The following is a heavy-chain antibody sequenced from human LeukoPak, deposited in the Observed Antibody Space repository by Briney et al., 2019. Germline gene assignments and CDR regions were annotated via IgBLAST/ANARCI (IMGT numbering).Heavy chain of an antibody. CDR2: IKQDGSEK. V-gene: IGHV3-7*01. Sequence: GGSLRLSCAASGFTFSSYWMSWVRQAPGKGLEWVANIKQDGSEKYYVDSVKGRFTVSRDNGIYSLFLQMNSLRAEDTAVYYCARGDGSSSGLYFDSWGRGTLVTVSS. J-gene: IGHJ4*02. CDR1: GFTFSSYW. D-gene: IGHD6-6*01. CDR3: ARGDGSSSGLYFDS.